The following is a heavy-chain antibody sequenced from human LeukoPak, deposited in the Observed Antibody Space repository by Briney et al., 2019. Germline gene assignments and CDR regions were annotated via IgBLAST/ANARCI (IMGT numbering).Heavy chain of an antibody. V-gene: IGHV4-61*02. J-gene: IGHJ4*02. D-gene: IGHD3-3*01. CDR3: ARSTGRTYYDFWSGYQFDY. CDR2: IYTSGST. CDR1: GGSISSGSYY. Sequence: SQTLSLTCTVSGGSISSGSYYWSWIRQPAGKGLEWIGRIYTSGSTNYNPSLKSRVTISVDTSKNQSSLKLSSVTAADTAVYYCARSTGRTYYDFWSGYQFDYWGQGTLVTVSS.